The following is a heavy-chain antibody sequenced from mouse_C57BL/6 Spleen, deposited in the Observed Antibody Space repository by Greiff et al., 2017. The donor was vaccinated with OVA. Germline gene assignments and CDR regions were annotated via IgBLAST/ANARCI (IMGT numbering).Heavy chain of an antibody. CDR1: GFTFSSYA. CDR2: ISDGGSYT. D-gene: IGHD1-1*01. CDR3: ARDAGSSYGYFDV. J-gene: IGHJ1*03. V-gene: IGHV5-4*01. Sequence: EVQLVESGGGLVKPGGSLKLSCAASGFTFSSYAMSWVRQTPEKRLEWVATISDGGSYTYYPANVKGRFTISRDNAKNNLYLQMSHLKSEDTAMYYCARDAGSSYGYFDVWGTGTTVTVSS.